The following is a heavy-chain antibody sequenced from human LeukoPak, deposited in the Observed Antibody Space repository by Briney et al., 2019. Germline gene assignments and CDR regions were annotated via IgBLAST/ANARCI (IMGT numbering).Heavy chain of an antibody. Sequence: SVKVSCKASGVYAITWVRQAPGQGLEWMGRIVPSLDIAIYAQTFQDRVTFSADKSTNTTYMEVRRLRSDDTAVYYCARVRYCSGGSCYVLTENWFDPWGQGTLVTVSS. CDR2: IVPSLDIA. V-gene: IGHV1-69*04. J-gene: IGHJ5*02. CDR3: ARVRYCSGGSCYVLTENWFDP. CDR1: GVYA. D-gene: IGHD2-15*01.